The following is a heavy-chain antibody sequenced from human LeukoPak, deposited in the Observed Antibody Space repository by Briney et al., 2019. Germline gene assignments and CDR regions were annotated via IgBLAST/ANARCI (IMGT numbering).Heavy chain of an antibody. CDR3: ARHPYSGSYHFDY. D-gene: IGHD1-26*01. Sequence: ASVKVSFKASGYTFIVYYMHWVRQAPGQGLEWMGWINPNSGGASYAQKFQGRVTMTRDTSISTAYMELSRLTSDDTAVYYCARHPYSGSYHFDYWGQGTLVTVSS. V-gene: IGHV1-2*02. CDR1: GYTFIVYY. J-gene: IGHJ4*02. CDR2: INPNSGGA.